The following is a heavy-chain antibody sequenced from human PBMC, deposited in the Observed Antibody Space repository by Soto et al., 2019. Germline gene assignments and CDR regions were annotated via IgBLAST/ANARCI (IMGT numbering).Heavy chain of an antibody. CDR2: ISGHNGNT. V-gene: IGHV1-18*01. CDR1: GYTFSNYG. J-gene: IGHJ4*02. CDR3: ARQPRYSYADS. D-gene: IGHD5-18*01. Sequence: QVQLMQSGPEVKEPGASVKLSCKASGYTFSNYGLSWVRQSPGQGLEGMGRISGHNGNTIYAQKLQDRVKMTTDTSTRTAYMELRSRRSDYTAVYYCARQPRYSYADSWGPGTLVTVSS.